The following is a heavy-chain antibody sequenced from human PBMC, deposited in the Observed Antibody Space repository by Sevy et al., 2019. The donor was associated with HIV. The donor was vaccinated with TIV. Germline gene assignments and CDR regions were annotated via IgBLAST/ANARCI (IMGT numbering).Heavy chain of an antibody. CDR3: ARGVWRAHPTVARNHRDV. CDR2: IGTAGDT. Sequence: GGSLRLSCAASGFTFSSYDMHWVRQATGKGLEWVSAIGTAGDTYYPGSVKGRFTISRENAKNSLYLQMNSLRAGDTAVYYWARGVWRAHPTVARNHRDVWGQGTTVTVSS. J-gene: IGHJ6*02. D-gene: IGHD3-16*01. V-gene: IGHV3-13*01. CDR1: GFTFSSYD.